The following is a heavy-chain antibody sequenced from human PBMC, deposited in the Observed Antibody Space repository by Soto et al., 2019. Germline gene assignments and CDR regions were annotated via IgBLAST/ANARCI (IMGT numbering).Heavy chain of an antibody. CDR3: ARRTHVSTVVLSSADYYYYMDV. J-gene: IGHJ6*03. D-gene: IGHD3-22*01. CDR2: IYYSGST. CDR1: GGSISSSSYY. V-gene: IGHV4-39*01. Sequence: SETLSLTCTVSGGSISSSSYYWGWIRQPPGKGLEWIGSIYYSGSTYYNPSLKSRVTISVDTSKNQFSLKLSSVTAADTAVYYCARRTHVSTVVLSSADYYYYMDVWGKGTTVTVSS.